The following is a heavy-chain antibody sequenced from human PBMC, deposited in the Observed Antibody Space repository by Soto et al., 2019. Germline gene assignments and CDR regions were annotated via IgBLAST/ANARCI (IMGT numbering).Heavy chain of an antibody. CDR1: GFTFSSYA. Sequence: VQLLESVGGLVQPGGSLRLSCAASGFTFSSYAMSWVRQAPGKGLEWVSAMSGSGGSTYYADSVKGRFTISRDNSKNTLYLQMNSLRAEDTAVYYCIPIAARYYYYGMDVWGQGTTVTVSS. D-gene: IGHD6-6*01. CDR2: MSGSGGST. CDR3: IPIAARYYYYGMDV. V-gene: IGHV3-23*01. J-gene: IGHJ6*02.